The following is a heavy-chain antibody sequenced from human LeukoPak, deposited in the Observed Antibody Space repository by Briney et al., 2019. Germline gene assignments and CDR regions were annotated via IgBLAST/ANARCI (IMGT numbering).Heavy chain of an antibody. V-gene: IGHV3-21*01. CDR1: GSTLSSYS. D-gene: IGHD3-22*01. CDR2: ISSSSYI. CDR3: ARDEFSYYYDSNLGY. J-gene: IGHJ4*02. Sequence: GGSLRLSCAASGSTLSSYSMNWVRQAPGKGLEWVSSISSSSYIYYADSVKGRFTISRDNAKNSLYLQMNSLRAEDTAVYYCARDEFSYYYDSNLGYWGQGTLVTVSS.